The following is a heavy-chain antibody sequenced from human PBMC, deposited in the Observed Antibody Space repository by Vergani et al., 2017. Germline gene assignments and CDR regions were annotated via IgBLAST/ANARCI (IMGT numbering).Heavy chain of an antibody. CDR2: IYYSGST. D-gene: IGHD1-26*01. V-gene: IGHV4-59*01. Sequence: QVQLQESGPGLVKPSETLSLTCTVSGGSISSYYWSWIRQPPGKGLEWIGYIYYSGSTNYNPSLKSRVTISVDTSKNQFSLKLSSVTAAVTAVYYCARDTPVGSYYYMEVWGKGTTVTVSS. CDR1: GGSISSYY. J-gene: IGHJ6*03. CDR3: ARDTPVGSYYYMEV.